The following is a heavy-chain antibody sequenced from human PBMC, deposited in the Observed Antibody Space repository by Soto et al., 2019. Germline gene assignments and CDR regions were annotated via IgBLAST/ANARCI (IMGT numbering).Heavy chain of an antibody. J-gene: IGHJ6*02. CDR1: GYTFTSYG. CDR2: ISAYNGNT. V-gene: IGHV1-18*01. D-gene: IGHD3-22*01. CDR3: AREGYYYDSSGYYYYYYYGMDV. Sequence: QVQLVQSGAEVKKPGASVKVSCKASGYTFTSYGISWVRQAPGQGLEWMGWISAYNGNTNYAQKLQGRVTMTTDTSTSTAYMELWSLRSDDTAVYYCAREGYYYDSSGYYYYYYYGMDVWGQGTTVTVSS.